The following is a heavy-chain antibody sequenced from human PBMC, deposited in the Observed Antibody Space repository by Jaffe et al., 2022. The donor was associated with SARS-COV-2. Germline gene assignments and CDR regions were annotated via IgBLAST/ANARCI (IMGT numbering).Heavy chain of an antibody. CDR2: IHQVGGER. V-gene: IGHV3-7*01. CDR3: ARWSEGFDY. Sequence: EVQLVESGGGLVQPGGSLRLSCEASGFPFGSYWVGWVRQAPGKGLEFLANIHQVGGERNYGDSVKGRYTISRDNAKNSLYLQMNSLRVEDTAVYFCARWSEGFDYWGRGTLVTVSS. CDR1: GFPFGSYW. D-gene: IGHD2-15*01. J-gene: IGHJ4*02.